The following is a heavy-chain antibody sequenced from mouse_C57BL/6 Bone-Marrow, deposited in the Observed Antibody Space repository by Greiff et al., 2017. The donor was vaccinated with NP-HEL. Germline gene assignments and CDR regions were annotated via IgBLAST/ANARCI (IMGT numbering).Heavy chain of an antibody. CDR2: INPNNGGT. Sequence: VQLQQSGPELVKPGASVKISCKASGYTFTDYYMNWVKQSHGKSLEWIGDINPNNGGTSYIQKFKGKATLTVDKSSSTAYMELRSLTSEDSAVYYCARHPARYYGSSYDYAMDYWGQGTSVTVSS. V-gene: IGHV1-26*01. CDR1: GYTFTDYY. CDR3: ARHPARYYGSSYDYAMDY. J-gene: IGHJ4*01. D-gene: IGHD1-1*01.